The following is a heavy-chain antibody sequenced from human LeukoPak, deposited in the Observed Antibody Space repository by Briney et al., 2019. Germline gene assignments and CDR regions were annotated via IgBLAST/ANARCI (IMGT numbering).Heavy chain of an antibody. D-gene: IGHD6-19*01. J-gene: IGHJ4*02. Sequence: ASVKVSCKASGYRFSGFTITWVREAPGEGLEWMGGFDSENNKMVYSQKFQGRVTMTEDTSADTAYMELTSLRSEDTAVYFCATDRVYRSSGRSWGFFDYWGQGTLVIVSS. CDR2: FDSENNKM. CDR1: GYRFSGFT. V-gene: IGHV1-24*01. CDR3: ATDRVYRSSGRSWGFFDY.